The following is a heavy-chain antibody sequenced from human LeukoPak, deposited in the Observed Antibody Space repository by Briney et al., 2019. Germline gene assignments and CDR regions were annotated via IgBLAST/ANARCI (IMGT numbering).Heavy chain of an antibody. CDR1: GYTFASYG. D-gene: IGHD3-3*01. CDR2: ISAYNGNT. CDR3: ARVLLAEGGGYFDY. Sequence: ASVKVSCKASGYTFASYGISWVRQAPGQGLEWMGWISAYNGNTNYAQKLQGRVTMTTDTSTSTAYMELRSLRSDDTAVYYCARVLLAEGGGYFDYWGQGTLVTVSS. V-gene: IGHV1-18*01. J-gene: IGHJ4*02.